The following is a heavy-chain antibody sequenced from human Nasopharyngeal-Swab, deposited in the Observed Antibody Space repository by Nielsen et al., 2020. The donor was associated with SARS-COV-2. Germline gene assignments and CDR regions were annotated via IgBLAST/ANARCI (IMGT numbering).Heavy chain of an antibody. V-gene: IGHV4-34*10. D-gene: IGHD5-24*01. CDR2: INHNERT. CDR1: GDSFSGFY. CDR3: ARAGRVGDAYTGLDV. Sequence: SETLSLTCAVYGDSFSGFYWNWIRQAPGKGLEWIGEINHNERTNYNPSLKSRIAMLVDTSNSQVSLKVSSVSAGDTAVYYCARAGRVGDAYTGLDVWGQGTTVTVSS. J-gene: IGHJ6*02.